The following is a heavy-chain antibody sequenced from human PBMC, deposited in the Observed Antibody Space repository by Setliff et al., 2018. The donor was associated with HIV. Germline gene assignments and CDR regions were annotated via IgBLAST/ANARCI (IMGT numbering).Heavy chain of an antibody. CDR2: LFHSGNT. V-gene: IGHV4-38-2*02. CDR3: ARDYRKGFDI. J-gene: IGHJ3*02. CDR1: GYSISSGYH. D-gene: IGHD1-26*01. Sequence: SETLSLTCIVSGYSISSGYHWAWIRQPPGKGLEWIGSLFHSGNTYYTPSVKSRVIISVDTSKNQFSLKLRSVTAADTSVYYCARDYRKGFDIWGQGTLVTVSS.